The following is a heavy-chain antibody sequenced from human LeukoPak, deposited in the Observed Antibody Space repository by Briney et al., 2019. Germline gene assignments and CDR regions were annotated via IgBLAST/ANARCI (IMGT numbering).Heavy chain of an antibody. CDR2: INHSGST. V-gene: IGHV4-34*01. Sequence: PSETLSLTCAVYGGSFSGYYWSWIRQPPGKGLEWIGEINHSGSTNYNPSLKSRVTISVDTSKNQFSLKLSSVTAADTAVYYCARRRITMVRGVIIKFPLDYWGQGTLVTVSS. J-gene: IGHJ4*02. CDR3: ARRRITMVRGVIIKFPLDY. D-gene: IGHD3-10*01. CDR1: GGSFSGYY.